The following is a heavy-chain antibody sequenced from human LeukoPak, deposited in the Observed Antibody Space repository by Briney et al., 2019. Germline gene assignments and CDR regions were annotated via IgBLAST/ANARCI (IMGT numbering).Heavy chain of an antibody. V-gene: IGHV5-51*01. J-gene: IGHJ3*02. D-gene: IGHD3-22*01. CDR2: IYPGDSDT. CDR3: ARPHLPDYYDSSNAFDI. CDR1: GYSFTSYW. Sequence: GESLKISCKGSGYSFTSYWISWVRQMPGKGLEWMGIIYPGDSDTRYSPSFQGQVTISADKSISTAYLQWSSLKASDTAMYYCARPHLPDYYDSSNAFDIWGQGTMVTVSS.